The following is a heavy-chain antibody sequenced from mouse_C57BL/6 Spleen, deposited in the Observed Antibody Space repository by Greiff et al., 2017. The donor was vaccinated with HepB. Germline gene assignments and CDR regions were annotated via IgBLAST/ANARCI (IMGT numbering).Heavy chain of an antibody. CDR2: IDPSDSET. CDR1: GYTFTSYW. CDR3: AREDGSTLFAY. D-gene: IGHD1-1*01. V-gene: IGHV1-52*01. J-gene: IGHJ3*01. Sequence: VQLQQPGAELVRPGSSVKLSCKASGYTFTSYWMHWVKQSPIQGLEWIGNIDPSDSETHYNQKFKDKATLTVDKSSSTAYMQLSSLTSEDSAVYYCAREDGSTLFAYWGQGTLVTVSA.